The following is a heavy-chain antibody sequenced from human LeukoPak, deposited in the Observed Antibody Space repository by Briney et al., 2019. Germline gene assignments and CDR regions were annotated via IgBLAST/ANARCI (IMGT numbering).Heavy chain of an antibody. CDR1: GFTFSSYE. J-gene: IGHJ4*02. Sequence: GGSLRLSCAASGFTFSSYEMNWVRQAPGKGLEWVSCISSSGSTIYYADSVKGRLTISRDNAKKSLYLQMNSLRAEDTAIYYCARRYCSSTTCTLDYWGQGTLVTVSS. CDR2: ISSSGSTI. V-gene: IGHV3-48*03. CDR3: ARRYCSSTTCTLDY. D-gene: IGHD2-2*01.